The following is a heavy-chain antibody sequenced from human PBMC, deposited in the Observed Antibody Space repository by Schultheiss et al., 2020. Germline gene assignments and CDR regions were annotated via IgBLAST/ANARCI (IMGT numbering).Heavy chain of an antibody. D-gene: IGHD2-8*01. CDR1: GFTFRDYY. CDR3: ARGYSTNY. V-gene: IGHV3-23*01. Sequence: GGSLRLSCAASGFTFRDYYMNWIRQAPGKGLEWVSAISGSGGSTYYADSVKGRFTISRDNSKNTLYLQMTSLRAEDTAVYYCARGYSTNYWGQGTLVTVSS. CDR2: ISGSGGST. J-gene: IGHJ4*02.